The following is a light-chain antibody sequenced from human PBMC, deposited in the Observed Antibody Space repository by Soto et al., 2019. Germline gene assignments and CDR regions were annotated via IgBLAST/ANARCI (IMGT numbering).Light chain of an antibody. Sequence: EIVLTQSPGTLSLSPGERATLSCRASQTVNSNYLAWYQQRPGQAPRLLIYGASIRAAGIPDRFSGSGSGTDFTLTISRLESEDFAVYHCHQFGRSPIFTFGPGTTVDIK. CDR2: GAS. V-gene: IGKV3-20*01. CDR3: HQFGRSPIFT. J-gene: IGKJ3*01. CDR1: QTVNSNY.